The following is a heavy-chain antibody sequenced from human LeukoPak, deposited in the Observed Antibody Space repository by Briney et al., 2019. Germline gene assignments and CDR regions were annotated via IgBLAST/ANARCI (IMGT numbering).Heavy chain of an antibody. CDR1: GGTFSSYA. V-gene: IGHV1-69*13. CDR3: ARDVSSSEEKYYYYYMDV. CDR2: IIPIFGTA. D-gene: IGHD6-6*01. Sequence: ASVKVSCKASGGTFSSYAISWVRQAPGQGLEWMGGIIPIFGTANYAQKFQGRVTITADESTSTAYMELSSLRSEDTAVYYCARDVSSSEEKYYYYYMDVWGKGTTVTVSS. J-gene: IGHJ6*03.